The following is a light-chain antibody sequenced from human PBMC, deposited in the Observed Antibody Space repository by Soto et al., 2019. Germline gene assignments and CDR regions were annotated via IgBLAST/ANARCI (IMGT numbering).Light chain of an antibody. CDR3: QQLNSYPLT. V-gene: IGKV1-39*01. J-gene: IGKJ5*01. Sequence: DIQMTQSPSSLSASVGDRVTITCRASQSISSYLNWYQQKPGKAPKLLIYAASSLQSGVPSRFSGSGSGTEFTLTISSLQPDDFATYYCQQLNSYPLTFGQGTRLEIK. CDR1: QSISSY. CDR2: AAS.